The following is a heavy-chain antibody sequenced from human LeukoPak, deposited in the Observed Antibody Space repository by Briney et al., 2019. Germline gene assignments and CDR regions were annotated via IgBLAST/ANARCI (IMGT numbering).Heavy chain of an antibody. V-gene: IGHV1-24*01. CDR3: ATQNGYNLEYYFDY. CDR1: GYTLSELS. CDR2: FDVAETDT. D-gene: IGHD5-24*01. J-gene: IGHJ4*02. Sequence: ASVKVSCKVSGYTLSELSMHWVRQSPGKGLEWMGGFDVAETDTIYAQKFQGRVTMTEDTSTDTAYMELSSLRSEDTAVYYCATQNGYNLEYYFDYWGQGTLVTVSS.